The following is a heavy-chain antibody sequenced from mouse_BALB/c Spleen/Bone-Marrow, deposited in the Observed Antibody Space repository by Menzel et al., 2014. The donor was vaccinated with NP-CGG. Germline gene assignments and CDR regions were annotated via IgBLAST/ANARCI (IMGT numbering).Heavy chain of an antibody. CDR3: ARHNYDEIWFAY. J-gene: IGHJ3*01. CDR2: ISNGGGST. D-gene: IGHD2-4*01. V-gene: IGHV5-12*02. Sequence: EVKLVESGGGLVQPGGSLKLSCATSGFTFSDYYMYWVRQTPEKRLEWVAYISNGGGSTYYPDTVKGRFTISRDNAKNPLYLQMSRLKSEDTAMYYCARHNYDEIWFAYWGQGTLVTVSA. CDR1: GFTFSDYY.